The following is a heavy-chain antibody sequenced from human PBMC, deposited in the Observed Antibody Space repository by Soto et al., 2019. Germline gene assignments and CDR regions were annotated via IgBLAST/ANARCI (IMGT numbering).Heavy chain of an antibody. D-gene: IGHD5-12*01. Sequence: SETLSLTCAVSGGSISSGGYSWSWIRQPPGKGLEWIGYIYHSGSTYYNPSLKSRVTISVDRSKNQFSLKLSSVTAADTAVYYCARGDVEMATISYFDYWGQGTLVTSPQ. CDR1: GGSISSGGYS. V-gene: IGHV4-30-2*01. CDR2: IYHSGST. CDR3: ARGDVEMATISYFDY. J-gene: IGHJ4*02.